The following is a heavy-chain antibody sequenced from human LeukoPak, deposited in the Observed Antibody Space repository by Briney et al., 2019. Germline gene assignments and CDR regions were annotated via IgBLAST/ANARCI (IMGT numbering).Heavy chain of an antibody. CDR2: ISSSGGNI. CDR1: GFSFSSYS. V-gene: IGHV3-21*01. D-gene: IGHD4-17*01. J-gene: IGHJ4*02. CDR3: VISDYGDHGPPTSGYY. Sequence: GGSLRLSCAASGFSFSSYSMNWVRQAPGKGLEWVSSISSSGGNIYYADSVKGRFTISRDNAKNSLYLQMNSLRAEDTAVYYCVISDYGDHGPPTSGYYWGQGTLVTVSS.